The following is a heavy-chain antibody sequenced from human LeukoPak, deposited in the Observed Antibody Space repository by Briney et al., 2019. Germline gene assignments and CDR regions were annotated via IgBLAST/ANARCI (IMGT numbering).Heavy chain of an antibody. J-gene: IGHJ4*02. CDR2: VYTSGTT. CDR3: ATDSKY. CDR1: CGSISNYY. V-gene: IGHV4-4*07. Sequence: PSETLSLTCTVSCGSISNYYWSWIRQPAGKGLEWIGRVYTSGTTNYNPSLKSRVTMSVDTSKNQFSLRLTSGTAADTAVYYCATDSKYWGQGTLVTVSS.